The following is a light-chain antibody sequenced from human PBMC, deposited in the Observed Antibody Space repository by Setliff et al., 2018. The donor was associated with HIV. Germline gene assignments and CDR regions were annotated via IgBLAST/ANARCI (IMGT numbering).Light chain of an antibody. J-gene: IGLJ1*01. V-gene: IGLV3-1*01. CDR1: KLGDKY. Sequence: SYELTQPPSVSVSPGQTASITCSGDKLGDKYACWYQQKPGQSPVVVVYQDDKRPSGIPERFSGSNSGNTATLTISGTQAMDEADYYCQAWDSSTAADVFGTGTKVTVL. CDR3: QAWDSSTAADV. CDR2: QDD.